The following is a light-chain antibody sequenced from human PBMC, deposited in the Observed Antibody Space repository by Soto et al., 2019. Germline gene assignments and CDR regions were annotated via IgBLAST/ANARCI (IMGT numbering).Light chain of an antibody. CDR3: QQYGSSPVT. J-gene: IGKJ2*01. Sequence: EIVLTQSPGTLSLSPGERATLSCRASQSVSRTYLAWYQQKPGQAPRLLIYGASNRATGIPDRFSGSGSVTDFTLTISRLEPEDFAVYYCQQYGSSPVTFGQGTKLEIK. V-gene: IGKV3-20*01. CDR1: QSVSRTY. CDR2: GAS.